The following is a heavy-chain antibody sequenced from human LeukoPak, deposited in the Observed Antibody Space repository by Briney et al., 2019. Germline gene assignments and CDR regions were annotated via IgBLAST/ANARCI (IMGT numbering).Heavy chain of an antibody. V-gene: IGHV3-7*03. CDR2: INVDGTDK. Sequence: GGSLRLSCAASGFIFSKFWMSWVRQAPGKGLEWVANINVDGTDKSYEDYENGRSTISRDNAKNSLYLQMNSLRAEDTAVYYCAKFKVVVVVAAVDYWGQGTLVTVSS. D-gene: IGHD2-15*01. CDR3: AKFKVVVVVAAVDY. CDR1: GFIFSKFW. J-gene: IGHJ4*02.